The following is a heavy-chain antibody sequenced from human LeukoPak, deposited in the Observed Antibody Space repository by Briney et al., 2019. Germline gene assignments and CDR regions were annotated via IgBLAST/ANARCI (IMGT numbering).Heavy chain of an antibody. CDR1: GFTFSSYA. J-gene: IGHJ1*01. CDR3: AKVRSKIVVVITTPTQYFQH. Sequence: GGSLRLSCAASGFTFSSYAMSWVRQAPGKGLKWVSAISGSGGSTYYADSVKGRFTISRDNSKNTLYLQMNSLRAEDTAVYYCAKVRSKIVVVITTPTQYFQHWGQGTLVTVSS. CDR2: ISGSGGST. D-gene: IGHD3-22*01. V-gene: IGHV3-23*01.